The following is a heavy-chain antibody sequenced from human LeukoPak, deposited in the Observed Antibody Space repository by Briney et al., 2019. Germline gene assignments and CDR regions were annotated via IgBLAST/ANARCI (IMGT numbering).Heavy chain of an antibody. CDR2: IYYSGST. J-gene: IGHJ4*02. CDR3: ARETSLAGFASGLGFNY. CDR1: GGSISSYY. Sequence: SETLSLTCTVSGGSISSYYWSWIRQPPGKRLEWIGYIYYSGSTNYNPSLKSRVTISVDTSKNQFSLKLTSVTAADTATYYCARETSLAGFASGLGFNYWGQGILVTVSS. V-gene: IGHV4-59*01. D-gene: IGHD6-19*01.